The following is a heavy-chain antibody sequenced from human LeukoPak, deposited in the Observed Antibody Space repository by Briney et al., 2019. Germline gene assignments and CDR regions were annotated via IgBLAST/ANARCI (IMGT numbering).Heavy chain of an antibody. J-gene: IGHJ3*02. CDR2: IYYSGGT. V-gene: IGHV4-59*01. D-gene: IGHD3-22*01. CDR1: GGSISGYY. CDR3: ARVWYYYDSSGYLSGAFDI. Sequence: SETLSLTCTVSGGSISGYYWSWIRQPPGKGLEWIGYIYYSGGTNYNPSLKSRVTISVDTSKNQFSLKLSSVTAADTAVYYCARVWYYYDSSGYLSGAFDIWGQGTMVTVSS.